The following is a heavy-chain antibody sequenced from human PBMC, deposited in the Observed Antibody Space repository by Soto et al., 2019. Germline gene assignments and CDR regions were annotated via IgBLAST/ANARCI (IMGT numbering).Heavy chain of an antibody. CDR3: ARGGGRQLAQQKLDY. CDR1: GFTFSSYS. V-gene: IGHV3-21*01. D-gene: IGHD6-13*01. CDR2: ISSSSSYI. J-gene: IGHJ4*02. Sequence: GGSLRLSCVASGFTFSSYSMNWVRQAPGKGLEWVSSISSSSSYIYYADSVKGRFTISRDNAKNSLYLQMNSLRAEDTAVYYCARGGGRQLAQQKLDYWGQGTLVTVSS.